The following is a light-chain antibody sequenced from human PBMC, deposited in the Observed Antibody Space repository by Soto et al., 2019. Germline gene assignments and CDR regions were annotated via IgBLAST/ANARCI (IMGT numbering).Light chain of an antibody. Sequence: QSVLTQPASVSGSPGPSITISCTGTSSDGGGYNYVSWYQQHPGKAPKLMIYEVSNRPSGVSNRFSGSKSGNTASLTISGLQAEDEADYYCSSYTSSSTLYVFGTGTK. CDR1: SSDGGGYNY. CDR2: EVS. J-gene: IGLJ1*01. V-gene: IGLV2-14*01. CDR3: SSYTSSSTLYV.